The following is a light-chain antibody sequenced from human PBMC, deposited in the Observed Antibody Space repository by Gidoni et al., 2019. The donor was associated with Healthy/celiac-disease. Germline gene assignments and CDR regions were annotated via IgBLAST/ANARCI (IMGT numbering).Light chain of an antibody. CDR3: QQYGSSPGT. J-gene: IGKJ1*01. CDR2: GAS. V-gene: IGKV3-20*01. CDR1: QSVSSSY. Sequence: EIVFTQSPCTLSLSPGAIARLSCRSSQSVSSSYLAWYQQKPGQAPRPLIDGASSRATGIPDRFSGSGYGTDVTLTISRLEPEDFAVYYCQQYGSSPGTFGQGTKVEIK.